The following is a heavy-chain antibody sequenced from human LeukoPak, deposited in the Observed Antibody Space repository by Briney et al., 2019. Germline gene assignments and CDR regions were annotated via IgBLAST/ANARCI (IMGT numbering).Heavy chain of an antibody. CDR3: ARSGYYYDSSGYYTNAFDI. J-gene: IGHJ3*02. Sequence: PGGSLRLSCAASGFTFSSYSMNWVRQAPGKGLEWVSYISSSSSTIYYADSVKGRFTISRDNAKNSLYLQMNSLRAEDTAVYYCARSGYYYDSSGYYTNAFDIWGQGTMVTVSS. V-gene: IGHV3-48*01. D-gene: IGHD3-22*01. CDR2: ISSSSSTI. CDR1: GFTFSSYS.